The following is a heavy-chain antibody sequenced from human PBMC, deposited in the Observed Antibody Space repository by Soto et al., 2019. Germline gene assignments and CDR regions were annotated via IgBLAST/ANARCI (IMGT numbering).Heavy chain of an antibody. CDR1: GFTFNNAW. Sequence: GGSLRLSCAASGFTFNNAWMSWVRQAPGKGLEWVGRIKSKTDGGTTDYATPVKGRFTISRDDSKNTVYLQMNSLKTEDTAVYYCTTAIVVPRFDPWGQGTLVTISS. J-gene: IGHJ5*02. CDR2: IKSKTDGGTT. V-gene: IGHV3-15*01. CDR3: TTAIVVPRFDP. D-gene: IGHD2-2*01.